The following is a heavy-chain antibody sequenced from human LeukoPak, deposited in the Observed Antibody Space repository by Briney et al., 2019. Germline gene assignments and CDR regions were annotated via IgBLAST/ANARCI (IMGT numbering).Heavy chain of an antibody. CDR3: ARLYSSSWYWSWFDP. CDR1: GGSFSGYY. CDR2: INHSGST. D-gene: IGHD6-13*01. Sequence: SETLSLTCAVYGGSFSGYYWSWIRQPPGKGLEWIGEINHSGSTNYNPSLKSRVTISVDTSKNQFSLKLSSVTAADTAVYYCARLYSSSWYWSWFDPWSQGTLVTVSS. V-gene: IGHV4-34*01. J-gene: IGHJ5*02.